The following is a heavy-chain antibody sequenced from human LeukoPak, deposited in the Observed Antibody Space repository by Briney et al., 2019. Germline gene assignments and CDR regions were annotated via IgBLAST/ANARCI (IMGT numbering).Heavy chain of an antibody. CDR2: IKEDGSEK. CDR3: ARDALSSEHWLVRYFDY. D-gene: IGHD6-19*01. CDR1: GFTFSSYW. V-gene: IGHV3-7*01. Sequence: GGSLRLSCAASGFTFSSYWMSWVRQAPGKGLEWVANIKEDGSEKYYVDSVKGRFTISRDNAKNSLSLQMNSLRAEDTAVYYSARDALSSEHWLVRYFDYWGQGTLVTVSS. J-gene: IGHJ4*02.